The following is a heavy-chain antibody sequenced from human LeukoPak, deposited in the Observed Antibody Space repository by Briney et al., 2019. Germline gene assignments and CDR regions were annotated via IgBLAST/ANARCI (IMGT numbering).Heavy chain of an antibody. Sequence: GGSLRLSCAASGFTVSSNYMSWVRQAPGKGLEWVSVIYSGGNTYYADSVKGRFTISRDNSKNTLYLQMNSLRAEDTAVYYCARVKGSGYYYGYWGQGTLVTVSS. V-gene: IGHV3-53*01. CDR3: ARVKGSGYYYGY. CDR2: IYSGGNT. CDR1: GFTVSSNY. D-gene: IGHD3-22*01. J-gene: IGHJ4*02.